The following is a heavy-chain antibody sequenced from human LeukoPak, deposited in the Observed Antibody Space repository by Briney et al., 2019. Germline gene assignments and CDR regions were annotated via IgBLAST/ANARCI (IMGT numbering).Heavy chain of an antibody. J-gene: IGHJ4*02. V-gene: IGHV3-9*01. D-gene: IGHD3-22*01. CDR3: AKDNGYYDSSGYSGGIDY. Sequence: GLEWVXXISWNSGSIGYADSVKGRFTISRDNAKNSLYLQMNSLRAEDTALYYCAKDNGYYDSSGYSGGIDYWGQGTLVTVSS. CDR2: ISWNSGSI.